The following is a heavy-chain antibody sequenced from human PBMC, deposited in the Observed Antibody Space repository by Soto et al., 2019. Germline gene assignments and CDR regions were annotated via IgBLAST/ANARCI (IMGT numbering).Heavy chain of an antibody. CDR3: ARDSSGYYWFDP. Sequence: SETLSLTCAVSVFSISSGYFWGWIRQPPGKGPEWLGSIYHSGTTYYNPSVKGRVTISVDTSKNQFSLKMSSVTAADTAVYYCARDSSGYYWFDPWGQGTLVTVSS. D-gene: IGHD3-22*01. V-gene: IGHV4-38-2*02. J-gene: IGHJ5*02. CDR2: IYHSGTT. CDR1: VFSISSGYF.